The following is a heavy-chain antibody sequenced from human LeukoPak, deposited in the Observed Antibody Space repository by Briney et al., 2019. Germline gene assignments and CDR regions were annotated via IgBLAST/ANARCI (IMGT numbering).Heavy chain of an antibody. V-gene: IGHV1-8*01. D-gene: IGHD3-9*01. CDR3: ARATGKDILTGRKLDN. J-gene: IGHJ4*02. CDR1: GYTFTSYD. CDR2: MNPNSGNT. Sequence: GASVKVSCKASGYTFTSYDINWVRQATGQGLEWMGWMNPNSGNTGYAQKFQGRVTMPRNTSISIAYMELSSLRSDDTAVYYCARATGKDILTGRKLDNWGQGTLVTVSS.